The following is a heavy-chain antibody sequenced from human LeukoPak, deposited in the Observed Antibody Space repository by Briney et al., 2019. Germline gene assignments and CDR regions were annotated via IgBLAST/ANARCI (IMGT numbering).Heavy chain of an antibody. CDR3: ARVIYSYSSSWSYYFDY. D-gene: IGHD6-13*01. Sequence: SETLSLTCTVSGGSISDNYWTWIRQPPGKGLEWIGYMYYSGSTNYNPSFKSRVIISVDTSKNQFSLKVSSVTAADTAVYYCARVIYSYSSSWSYYFDYWGQGTLVTVSS. V-gene: IGHV4-59*12. J-gene: IGHJ4*02. CDR1: GGSISDNY. CDR2: MYYSGST.